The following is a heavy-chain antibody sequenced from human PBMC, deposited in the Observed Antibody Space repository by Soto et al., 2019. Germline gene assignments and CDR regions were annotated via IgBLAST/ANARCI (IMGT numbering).Heavy chain of an antibody. V-gene: IGHV4-4*02. CDR2: IYHSGST. CDR1: SGSISSSNW. CDR3: ARYGVVITARYYYYYMDV. D-gene: IGHD3-22*01. J-gene: IGHJ6*03. Sequence: QVQLQESGPGLVKPSGTLSLTCAVSSGSISSSNWWSWVRQPPGKGLEWIGEIYHSGSTNYNPSLKSRVTISVDKSKNQFSLKLSSVTAADTAVYYCARYGVVITARYYYYYMDVWGKGTTVTVSS.